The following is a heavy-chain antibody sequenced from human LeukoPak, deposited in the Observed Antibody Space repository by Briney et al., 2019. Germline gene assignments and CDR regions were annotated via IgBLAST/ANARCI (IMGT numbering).Heavy chain of an antibody. D-gene: IGHD2-15*01. CDR1: GFTFSNAW. V-gene: IGHV3-15*01. CDR3: TTSVVVAATHIYYYYYGMDV. J-gene: IGHJ6*04. CDR2: IKSKTDGGTT. Sequence: GGSLRLSCAASGFTFSNAWMSWVRQAPGKGLEWVGRIKSKTDGGTTDYAAPVKGRFTISRDDSKNTLYLQMNSLKTEDTAVYYCTTSVVVAATHIYYYYYGMDVWGKGTTVTVSS.